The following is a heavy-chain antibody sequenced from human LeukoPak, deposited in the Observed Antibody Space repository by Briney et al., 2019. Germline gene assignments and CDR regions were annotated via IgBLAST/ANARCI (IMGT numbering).Heavy chain of an antibody. CDR2: ISWDGGST. J-gene: IGHJ6*03. CDR1: GFTFDDYA. CDR3: AKARGNYYYYYMDV. Sequence: GGSLRLSCAASGFTFDDYAMHWVRQAPGKGLEWVSLISWDGGSTYYVDSVKGRFTISRDNSKNSLYLQMNSLRAEDTALYYCAKARGNYYYYYMDVWGKGTTVTVSS. V-gene: IGHV3-43D*03.